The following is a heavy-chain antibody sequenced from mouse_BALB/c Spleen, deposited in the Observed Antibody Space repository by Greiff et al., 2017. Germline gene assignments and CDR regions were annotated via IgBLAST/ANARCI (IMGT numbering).Heavy chain of an antibody. CDR1: GYSITSGYY. Sequence: EVKLMESGPGLVKPSQSLSLTCSVTGYSITSGYYWNWIRQFPGNKLEWMGYISYDGSNNYNPSLKNRISITRDTSKNQFFLKLNSVTTEDTATYYCATAKSQAMDYWGQGTSVTVSS. V-gene: IGHV3-6*02. J-gene: IGHJ4*01. CDR2: ISYDGSN. D-gene: IGHD3-1*01. CDR3: ATAKSQAMDY.